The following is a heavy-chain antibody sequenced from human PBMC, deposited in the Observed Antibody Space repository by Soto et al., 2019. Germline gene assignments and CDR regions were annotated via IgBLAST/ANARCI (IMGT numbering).Heavy chain of an antibody. D-gene: IGHD2-15*01. J-gene: IGHJ5*02. CDR1: GYSFTSYW. CDR3: ARRLLRVNSGFDP. CDR2: IYPGDSDT. V-gene: IGHV5-51*01. Sequence: GESLKISCMGSGYSFTSYWIGWVRQMPGKGLEWMGIIYPGDSDTRYSPSFQGQVTISADKSISTAYLQWSSLKASDTAMYYCARRLLRVNSGFDPWGKGTLVTVSS.